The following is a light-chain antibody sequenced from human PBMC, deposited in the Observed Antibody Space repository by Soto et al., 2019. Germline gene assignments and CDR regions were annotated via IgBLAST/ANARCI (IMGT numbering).Light chain of an antibody. CDR2: DTS. J-gene: IGKJ2*01. V-gene: IGKV1-33*01. CDR1: HDITKY. CDR3: QYYDNFPPMFT. Sequence: DIQMTQSPSSLSASVGDRVTITCQASHDITKYLNWYQQKPGKAPKLLIYDTSNLETGVPFRFSGRGSGTNFTLIISGLRPEDFATYYCQYYDNFPPMFTFGQGTKLEMK.